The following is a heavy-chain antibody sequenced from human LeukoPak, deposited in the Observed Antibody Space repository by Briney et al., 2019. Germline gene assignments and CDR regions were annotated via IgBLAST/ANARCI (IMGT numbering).Heavy chain of an antibody. CDR1: GYTFTGYY. CDR3: ARALGSNWFDP. V-gene: IGHV1-2*02. Sequence: ASVKVSCKASGYTFTGYYMHWVRQAPGQGLEWMGWINPYSGGTNYAQKFQGRVTMTRDMSISTAYMELSRLRSDDTAVYYCARALGSNWFDPWGQGTLVTVSS. D-gene: IGHD7-27*01. J-gene: IGHJ5*02. CDR2: INPYSGGT.